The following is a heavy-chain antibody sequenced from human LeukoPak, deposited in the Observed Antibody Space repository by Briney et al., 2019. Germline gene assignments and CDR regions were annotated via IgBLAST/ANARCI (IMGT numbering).Heavy chain of an antibody. CDR2: IYYSGRT. D-gene: IGHD4-23*01. J-gene: IGHJ4*02. CDR1: GGSTSSSSYY. Sequence: SETLSLTCTVSGGSTSSSSYYWAWIRQPPGKGLEWIGNIYYSGRTYCNPSLKSRVTISVDTSKNQFSLKLSSVAAADTAVYYCASFSDYGGNFFDYWGQGTLVTVSS. V-gene: IGHV4-39*01. CDR3: ASFSDYGGNFFDY.